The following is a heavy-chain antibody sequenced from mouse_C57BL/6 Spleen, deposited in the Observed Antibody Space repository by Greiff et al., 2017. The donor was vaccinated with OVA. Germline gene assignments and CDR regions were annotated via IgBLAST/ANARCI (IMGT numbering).Heavy chain of an antibody. V-gene: IGHV14-4*01. J-gene: IGHJ3*01. CDR2: IDPENGET. Sequence: VQLQQSGAELVRPGASVKLSCTASCSTLKNESLHWVKQRPEHGLEWIGGIDPENGETEYAAKFQGKATITADTSSNTAYLQLSSLTSEDTAVYYCTTQRFAYWGQGTLVTVSA. CDR3: TTQRFAY. CDR1: CSTLKNES.